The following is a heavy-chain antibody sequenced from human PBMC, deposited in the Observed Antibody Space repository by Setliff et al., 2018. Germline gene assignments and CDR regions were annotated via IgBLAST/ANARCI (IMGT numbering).Heavy chain of an antibody. V-gene: IGHV3-73*01. D-gene: IGHD4-17*01. CDR1: GFTFSGSA. CDR3: AITMTTGVDFFDY. CDR2: IRSKSDSYAT. Sequence: PGGSLRLSCAASGFTFSGSAMYWVRQASGKGLEWVGRIRSKSDSYATIYAASVRGRFTIARDDSKNTAYLQMNSLKTEDTAVYYCAITMTTGVDFFDYWGQGTLVTVSS. J-gene: IGHJ4*02.